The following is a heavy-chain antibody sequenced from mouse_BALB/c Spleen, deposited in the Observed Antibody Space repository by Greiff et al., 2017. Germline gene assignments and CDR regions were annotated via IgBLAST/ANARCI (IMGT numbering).Heavy chain of an antibody. CDR3: ARNHGSRGYAMDY. V-gene: IGHV2-9*02. Sequence: QVQLKESGPGLVAPSQSLSITCTVSGFSLTSYGVHWVRQPPGKGLEWLGVIWAGGSTNYNSALMSRLSISKDNSKSQVFLKMNSLQTDDTAMYYCARNHGSRGYAMDYWGQGTSVTVSS. J-gene: IGHJ4*01. CDR1: GFSLTSYG. CDR2: IWAGGST. D-gene: IGHD1-1*01.